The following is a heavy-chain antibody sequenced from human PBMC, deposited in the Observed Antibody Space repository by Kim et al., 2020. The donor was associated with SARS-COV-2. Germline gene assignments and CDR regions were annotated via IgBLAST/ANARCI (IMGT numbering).Heavy chain of an antibody. CDR2: IIPILGIA. J-gene: IGHJ3*02. Sequence: SVKVSCKASGGTFSSYAISWVRQAPGQGLEWMGRIIPILGIANYAQKFQGRVTITADKSTSTAYMELSSLRSEDTAVYYCARRASSGYYSTPGAAFDIWGQGTMVTVSS. CDR3: ARRASSGYYSTPGAAFDI. D-gene: IGHD3-22*01. V-gene: IGHV1-69*04. CDR1: GGTFSSYA.